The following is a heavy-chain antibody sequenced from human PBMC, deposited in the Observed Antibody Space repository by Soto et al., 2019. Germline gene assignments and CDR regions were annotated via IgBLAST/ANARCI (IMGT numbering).Heavy chain of an antibody. Sequence: RLSCATSGFTFGGYAMSWFRQAPGKGLEWVGFTRGKGYGGTTEYAASVRGRFTISRDDSKSIAYLQMNSLKTEDTAVYYCSRGGETAYETAPLFFDNWGQGTLVTVSS. J-gene: IGHJ4*02. D-gene: IGHD2-21*02. CDR1: GFTFGGYA. CDR2: TRGKGYGGTT. V-gene: IGHV3-49*03. CDR3: SRGGETAYETAPLFFDN.